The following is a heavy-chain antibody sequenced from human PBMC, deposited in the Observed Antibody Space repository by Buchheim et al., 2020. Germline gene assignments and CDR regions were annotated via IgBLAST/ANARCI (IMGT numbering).Heavy chain of an antibody. CDR2: ISYDGSNK. V-gene: IGHV3-30*18. CDR1: GFTFSSYG. CDR3: AKGIQLSIDY. D-gene: IGHD5-18*01. J-gene: IGHJ4*02. Sequence: QVQLVESGGGVVQPGRSLRLSCAASGFTFSSYGMHWVRQAPGKGLEWVEVISYDGSNKYYADSVKGRFTISRDNSKNTLYLQMNSLRAEDTAVYYCAKGIQLSIDYWGQGTL.